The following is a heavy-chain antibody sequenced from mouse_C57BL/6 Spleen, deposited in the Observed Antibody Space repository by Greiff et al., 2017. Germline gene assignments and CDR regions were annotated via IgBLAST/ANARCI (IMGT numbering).Heavy chain of an antibody. D-gene: IGHD2-4*01. Sequence: EVQVVESEGGLVQPGSSMKLSCTASGFTFSDYYMAWVRQVPEKGLEWVANINYVGSSTYYLDSLKSRFIISRDNAKNILYLQMSSLKSEDTATYSCVRVNEDYGKGGHAMDYWGQGTSVTVSS. CDR1: GFTFSDYY. CDR2: INYVGSST. V-gene: IGHV5-16*01. CDR3: VRVNEDYGKGGHAMDY. J-gene: IGHJ4*01.